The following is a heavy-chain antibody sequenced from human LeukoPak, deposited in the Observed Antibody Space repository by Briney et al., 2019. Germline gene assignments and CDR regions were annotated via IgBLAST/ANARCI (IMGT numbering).Heavy chain of an antibody. CDR2: INPSGGST. J-gene: IGHJ6*02. V-gene: IGHV1-46*01. CDR1: GYTLTELS. CDR3: ARGRHGSGWYYYYYGMDV. Sequence: ASVKVSCKVSGYTLTELSMHWVRQAPGQGLEWMGIINPSGGSTSYAQKLQGRVTMTTDTSTSTAYMELRSLRSDDTAVYYCARGRHGSGWYYYYYGMDVWGQGTTVTVSS. D-gene: IGHD6-19*01.